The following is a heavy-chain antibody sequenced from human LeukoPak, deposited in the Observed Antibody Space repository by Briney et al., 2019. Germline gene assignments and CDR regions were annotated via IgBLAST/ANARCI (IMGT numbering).Heavy chain of an antibody. D-gene: IGHD4-17*01. Sequence: GRSLRLSCAASGFTFRGNGMHWVRQAPGKGLEWAAIIWYDGSNRHYADSVKGRFTISRDNSKNTPFLQMNSLTAEDTAVYYCARDQGTSVTAMVGGHFDYWGPGTLVTVSS. CDR3: ARDQGTSVTAMVGGHFDY. V-gene: IGHV3-33*01. J-gene: IGHJ4*02. CDR1: GFTFRGNG. CDR2: IWYDGSNR.